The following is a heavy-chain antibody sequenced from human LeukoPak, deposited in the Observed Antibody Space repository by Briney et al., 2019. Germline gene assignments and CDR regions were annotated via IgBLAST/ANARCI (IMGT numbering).Heavy chain of an antibody. CDR3: ARDEFGNTAMVI. Sequence: ASVKVSCKASGYTITGYYLHWVRQAPGQGLEWMGWINPNSGGTNYAQKFQGRVTMTRDTSISTAYMELSRLRSDDTAVYYCARDEFGNTAMVIWGQGTLVTVSS. CDR1: GYTITGYY. V-gene: IGHV1-2*02. J-gene: IGHJ4*02. CDR2: INPNSGGT. D-gene: IGHD5-18*01.